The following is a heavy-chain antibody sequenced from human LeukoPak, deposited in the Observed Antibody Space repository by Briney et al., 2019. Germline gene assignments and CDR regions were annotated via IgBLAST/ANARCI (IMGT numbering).Heavy chain of an antibody. CDR2: INHNGST. D-gene: IGHD6-19*01. J-gene: IGHJ4*02. V-gene: IGHV4-34*01. Sequence: PSETLSLTCAVYGGSFSGYYWSWIRQPPGKGLEWIGEINHNGSTNYNPSLKSRVTISVDTSKNQFSLKLSSVTAADTAVYYCARHGRSSGWYGYWGQGTLVTVSS. CDR1: GGSFSGYY. CDR3: ARHGRSSGWYGY.